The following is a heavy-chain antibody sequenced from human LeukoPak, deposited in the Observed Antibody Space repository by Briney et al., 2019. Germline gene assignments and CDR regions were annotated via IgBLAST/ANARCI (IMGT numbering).Heavy chain of an antibody. Sequence: AASVKVSCKASGYTFTGYYMHWVRQAPGQGLEWMGWINPNSGGTNYAQRFQGRVTIARDTSISTAYMELSRLRSDDTAVYYCAREVTGTLDAFDIWGQGTMVTVSS. CDR3: AREVTGTLDAFDI. V-gene: IGHV1-2*02. CDR2: INPNSGGT. CDR1: GYTFTGYY. J-gene: IGHJ3*02. D-gene: IGHD1-7*01.